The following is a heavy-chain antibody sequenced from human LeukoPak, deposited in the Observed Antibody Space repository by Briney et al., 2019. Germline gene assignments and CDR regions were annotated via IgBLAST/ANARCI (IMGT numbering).Heavy chain of an antibody. CDR3: ARRRHYDSTGFLD. D-gene: IGHD3-22*01. CDR1: GDSISSSSYY. Sequence: SETLSLTCTVSGDSISSSSYYWGWARQPPGKGLEWIGDIYYSGSSYYSPSLKSRVTISLDTSKNQFSLKLRSVTAADTAVYYCARRRHYDSTGFLDWGQGSLVSVSS. CDR2: IYYSGSS. V-gene: IGHV4-39*01. J-gene: IGHJ1*01.